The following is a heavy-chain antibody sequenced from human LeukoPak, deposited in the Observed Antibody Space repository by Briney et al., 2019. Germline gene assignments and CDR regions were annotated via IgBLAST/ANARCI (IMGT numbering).Heavy chain of an antibody. J-gene: IGHJ3*02. D-gene: IGHD3-10*01. Sequence: GGSLRLSCAASGFTFSSYSMNWVRQAPGKGLEWVSTISSSSYIYYADSVKGRFTISRDNAKNSLYLQMNSLRAEDTAVYYCARGGYYYGSGSSSAFDIWGQGTIVTVSS. CDR2: ISSSSYI. V-gene: IGHV3-21*01. CDR3: ARGGYYYGSGSSSAFDI. CDR1: GFTFSSYS.